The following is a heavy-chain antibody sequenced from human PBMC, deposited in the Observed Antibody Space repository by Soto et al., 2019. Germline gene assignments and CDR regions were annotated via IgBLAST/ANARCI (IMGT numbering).Heavy chain of an antibody. CDR3: ARGMYSSGWYEILFDP. J-gene: IGHJ5*02. CDR1: GDSVSSNSAA. Sequence: SQTLSLTCAISGDSVSSNSAAWNWIRQSPSRGLEWLGRTYYRSKWYNDYAVSVKSRITINPDTSKNQFSLQLNSVTPEDTAVYYCARGMYSSGWYEILFDPWGQGTLVTVSS. CDR2: TYYRSKWYN. D-gene: IGHD6-19*01. V-gene: IGHV6-1*01.